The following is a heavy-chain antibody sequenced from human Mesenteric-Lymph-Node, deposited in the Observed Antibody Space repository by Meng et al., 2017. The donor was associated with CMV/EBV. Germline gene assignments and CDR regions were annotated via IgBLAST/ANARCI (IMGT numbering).Heavy chain of an antibody. J-gene: IGHJ6*02. V-gene: IGHV3-74*01. CDR2: INSDGSST. CDR1: GFTFSSYW. Sequence: GSLRLSCAASGFTFSSYWMHWVRQAPGKGLVWVSRINSDGSSTSYADSVKGRFTISRDNAKNTLYLQMNSLRAEDTAVYYCARVHRPEYSSSSIILYYYYYGMDVWGQGTTVTVSS. D-gene: IGHD6-6*01. CDR3: ARVHRPEYSSSSIILYYYYYGMDV.